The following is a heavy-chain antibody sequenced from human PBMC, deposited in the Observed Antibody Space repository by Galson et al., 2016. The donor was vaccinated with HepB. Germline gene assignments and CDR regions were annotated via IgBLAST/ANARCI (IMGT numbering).Heavy chain of an antibody. V-gene: IGHV3-30*04. CDR1: GFTFSFYS. CDR3: ARVQHPMAVAAWEDWFDP. CDR2: ISYDGSNK. Sequence: SLRLSCAASGFTFSFYSMHWVRQAPGKGLEWVAVISYDGSNKYYADSVKGRFTISRDNSKNTLYLQMNSLRAEDTAVFYCARVQHPMAVAAWEDWFDPWGQGTLVTVSS. J-gene: IGHJ5*02. D-gene: IGHD6-19*01.